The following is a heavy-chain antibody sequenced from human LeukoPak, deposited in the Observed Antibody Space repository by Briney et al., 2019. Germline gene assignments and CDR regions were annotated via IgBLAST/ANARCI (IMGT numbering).Heavy chain of an antibody. V-gene: IGHV3-53*01. CDR3: ARDQVTMVRGVIILYYFDY. J-gene: IGHJ4*02. CDR2: IYSGGST. D-gene: IGHD3-10*01. CDR1: GFTVSSNY. Sequence: GGSLRLSCAASGFTVSSNYMSWVRQAPGKGLEWVSVIYSGGSTYYADSMKGRFTISRGNSKNTLYLQMNSLRAEDTAVYYCARDQVTMVRGVIILYYFDYWGQGTLVTVSS.